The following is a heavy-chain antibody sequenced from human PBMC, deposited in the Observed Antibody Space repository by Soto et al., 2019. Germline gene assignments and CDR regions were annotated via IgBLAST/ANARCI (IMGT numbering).Heavy chain of an antibody. CDR3: ARQLGAGYNIYYFDY. CDR1: GYCFTSYW. CDR2: IYPGDSDT. D-gene: IGHD3-9*01. Sequence: GESLKISCKGSGYCFTSYWIVWVRQMPGKGLEWMGIIYPGDSDTRYSPSFQGQVTISADKSISTAYLQWSSLKASDTAMYYCARQLGAGYNIYYFDYWGQGTLVTVS. V-gene: IGHV5-51*01. J-gene: IGHJ4*02.